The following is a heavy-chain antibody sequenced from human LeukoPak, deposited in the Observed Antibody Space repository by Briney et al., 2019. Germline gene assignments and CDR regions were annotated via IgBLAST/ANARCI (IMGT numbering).Heavy chain of an antibody. D-gene: IGHD1-7*01. V-gene: IGHV3-30-3*01. CDR2: ISYDGNNK. J-gene: IGHJ4*02. CDR1: GFTFSTYA. CDR3: AKDERNWNYNLASQTYD. Sequence: PGGSLRLSCAASGFTFSTYAMHWVRQAPGKGLEWVAVISYDGNNKYYADSVKGRFTISRDNSKNTLYMQMSSLRAEDTAVYYCAKDERNWNYNLASQTYDWGQGTLVTVSS.